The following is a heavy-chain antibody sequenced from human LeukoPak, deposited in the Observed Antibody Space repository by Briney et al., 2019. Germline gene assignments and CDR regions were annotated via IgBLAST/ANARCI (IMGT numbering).Heavy chain of an antibody. J-gene: IGHJ3*02. CDR1: GFTFNSYA. CDR2: MSGNGDDT. V-gene: IGHV3-23*01. Sequence: GGSLRLSCTVPGFTFNSYAMSWVRQAPGKGLEWVSSMSGNGDDTYHADSVKGRFTVSRDNSKSTLYLQMNSLRAEDTTVDYCARHERGYCSSTSCYQIPHDAFDIWGQGTMVTVSS. CDR3: ARHERGYCSSTSCYQIPHDAFDI. D-gene: IGHD2-2*03.